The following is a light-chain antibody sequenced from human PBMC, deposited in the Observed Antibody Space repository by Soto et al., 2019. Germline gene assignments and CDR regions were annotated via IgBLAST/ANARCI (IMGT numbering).Light chain of an antibody. Sequence: MTQSPSTLSASVGDRVTLSCRASQSVSSSLAWYQQKPGQAPRLLIYGASTKATGIPARFSGSGSGTEFTLTISSLQSEDFAVYYCQQYNNWPPFTFGPGTKVDIK. CDR2: GAS. J-gene: IGKJ3*01. V-gene: IGKV3-15*01. CDR1: QSVSSS. CDR3: QQYNNWPPFT.